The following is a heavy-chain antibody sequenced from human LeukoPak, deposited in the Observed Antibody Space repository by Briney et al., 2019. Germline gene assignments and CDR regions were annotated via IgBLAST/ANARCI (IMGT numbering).Heavy chain of an antibody. D-gene: IGHD6-6*01. CDR1: GYTFTGYY. CDR2: INPNSGGT. J-gene: IGHJ3*02. CDR3: ARGIRSSSSSNDAFDI. Sequence: GASVKVSCKASGYTFTGYYMHWVRQAPGQGLEWMEWINPNSGGTNYAQKFQGRVTMTRDTSISTAYMELSRLRSDDTAVYYCARGIRSSSSSNDAFDIWGQGTMVTVSS. V-gene: IGHV1-2*02.